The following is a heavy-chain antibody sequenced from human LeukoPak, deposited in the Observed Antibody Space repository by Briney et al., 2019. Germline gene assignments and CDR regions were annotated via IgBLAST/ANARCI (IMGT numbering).Heavy chain of an antibody. CDR3: ARGHLYYDFWSGYHDAFDI. V-gene: IGHV4-39*01. J-gene: IGHJ3*02. Sequence: SETLSLTCTLAGGSISSSSYYWGWTRQPPVKGLEGIGSIYYSGSTYYNPSLKGRVTISVDTSKNQFSLKLSSVTAADTAVYYCARGHLYYDFWSGYHDAFDIWGQGTMVTVSS. CDR1: GGSISSSSYY. D-gene: IGHD3-3*01. CDR2: IYYSGST.